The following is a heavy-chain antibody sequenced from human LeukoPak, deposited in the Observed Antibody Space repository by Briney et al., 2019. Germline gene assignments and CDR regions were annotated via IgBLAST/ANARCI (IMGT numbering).Heavy chain of an antibody. CDR3: ARIYYFGDNNWRYFDN. D-gene: IGHD3-10*01. CDR2: IDPDGSEK. Sequence: GGSLRLSCAAPGFTFNSYWMSWVRQAPGKGLEWVANIDPDGSEKQYGDSVKGRFTTSRDNAKNSLYLQMNSLRAEDTAIYYCARIYYFGDNNWRYFDNWGQGTLVTVSS. V-gene: IGHV3-7*01. J-gene: IGHJ4*02. CDR1: GFTFNSYW.